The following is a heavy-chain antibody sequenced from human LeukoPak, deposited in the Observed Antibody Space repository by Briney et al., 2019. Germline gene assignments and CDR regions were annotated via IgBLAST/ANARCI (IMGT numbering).Heavy chain of an antibody. D-gene: IGHD3-10*01. CDR3: ARGDYYGSGSSFIDAFDI. Sequence: PGGSLRLSCAASGFTFSSYWMSWVRQAPGKGLEWVANIKQDGSEKYYVDSMKGRFTISRDNAKKSLYLQMNSLRAEDTAVYYCARGDYYGSGSSFIDAFDIWGKGQWSPSLQ. J-gene: IGHJ3*02. CDR1: GFTFSSYW. V-gene: IGHV3-7*04. CDR2: IKQDGSEK.